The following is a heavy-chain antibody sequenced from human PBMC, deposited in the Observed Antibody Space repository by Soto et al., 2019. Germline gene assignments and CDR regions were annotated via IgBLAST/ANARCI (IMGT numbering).Heavy chain of an antibody. CDR3: ARMNGRGSFYKGFDY. D-gene: IGHD1-26*01. J-gene: IGHJ4*02. CDR2: IYWDGEK. V-gene: IGHV2-5*02. CDR1: GFSLSSSGVG. Sequence: SGPTLVNPTQTLTLTCTVSGFSLSSSGVGVGWIRRPPGKALEWLALIYWDGEKRYSPSLKSRLTITKDTSKNQVVLTMTNMDPVDTATYYCARMNGRGSFYKGFDYWGQGTLVTVSS.